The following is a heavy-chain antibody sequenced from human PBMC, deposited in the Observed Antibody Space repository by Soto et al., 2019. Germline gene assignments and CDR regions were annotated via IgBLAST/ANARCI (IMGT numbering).Heavy chain of an antibody. CDR2: ISWKSDVK. D-gene: IGHD4-17*01. Sequence: EVELVESGGGLVQPGRSLRLSCAASGFPFDDHAMHWVRQVPGKGLEWVSGISWKSDVKGYADSVKGRFTISRDNAKNSLFLQMNSLRTEDTAWYYCARDPFRTVTTFDHWGQGTLVTVSS. CDR1: GFPFDDHA. V-gene: IGHV3-9*01. J-gene: IGHJ4*02. CDR3: ARDPFRTVTTFDH.